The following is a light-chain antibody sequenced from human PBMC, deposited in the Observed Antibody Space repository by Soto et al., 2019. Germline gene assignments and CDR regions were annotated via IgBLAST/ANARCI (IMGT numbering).Light chain of an antibody. CDR1: QSVNSNY. CDR3: QQRSNWPIT. Sequence: EMVMTQSPAILSVSPGESATLSCRASQSVNSNYLAWYQQHPGQPPRLLIYGISTRATGIPARFSGSGSGTDFTLTISSLEPEDFAVYYCQQRSNWPITFGQGTRLEIK. J-gene: IGKJ5*01. CDR2: GIS. V-gene: IGKV3D-20*02.